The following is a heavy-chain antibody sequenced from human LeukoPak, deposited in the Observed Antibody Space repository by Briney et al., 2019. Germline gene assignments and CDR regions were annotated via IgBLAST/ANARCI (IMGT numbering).Heavy chain of an antibody. J-gene: IGHJ5*02. Sequence: GGSLRLSCAASGFTFSSYSMNWVRQAPGKGLEWVSSISSSSSYIYYADSVKGRFTISRDNAKNSLYLQMNSLRAEDTAVYYCARGMTAAAGASNWFDPWGQGTLVTVSS. CDR3: ARGMTAAAGASNWFDP. V-gene: IGHV3-21*01. CDR2: ISSSSSYI. D-gene: IGHD6-13*01. CDR1: GFTFSSYS.